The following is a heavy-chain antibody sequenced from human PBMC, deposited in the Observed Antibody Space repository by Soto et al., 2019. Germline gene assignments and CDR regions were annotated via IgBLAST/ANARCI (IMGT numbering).Heavy chain of an antibody. J-gene: IGHJ5*02. CDR3: ARDGIAAAGTSWFDP. V-gene: IGHV1-3*05. Sequence: QVQLVQSGAEEKKPGASVKVSCKASGYTFTSHAMHWVRQAPGQRLEWMGWINAGNGNTKYSQKFQGRVTITTDTSASTAYRERSSRRAEDTAVYYGARDGIAAAGTSWFDPWGQGTLVTVSS. D-gene: IGHD6-13*01. CDR2: INAGNGNT. CDR1: GYTFTSHA.